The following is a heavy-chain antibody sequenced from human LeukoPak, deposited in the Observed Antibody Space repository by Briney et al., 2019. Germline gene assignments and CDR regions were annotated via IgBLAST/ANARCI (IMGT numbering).Heavy chain of an antibody. D-gene: IGHD2-15*01. CDR3: ARLDCGGGSCYGDY. J-gene: IGHJ4*02. V-gene: IGHV5-51*01. CDR2: IYPGDSDT. Sequence: GESLRISCKGSGYIFTNYWIAWVRQMPGKGLEWVGIIYPGDSDTRYSPSFQGQVTISADKSISTAYLQWSSLKASDTATYYCARLDCGGGSCYGDYWGQGTLVTVSS. CDR1: GYIFTNYW.